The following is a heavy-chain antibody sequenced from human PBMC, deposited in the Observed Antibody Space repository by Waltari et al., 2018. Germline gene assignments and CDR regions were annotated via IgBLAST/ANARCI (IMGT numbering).Heavy chain of an antibody. V-gene: IGHV4-34*01. CDR2: INHSGST. D-gene: IGHD6-19*01. CDR1: GGSFSGYY. CDR3: ARSFLAVAGTGYHYMDG. J-gene: IGHJ6*03. Sequence: QVQLQQWGAGLLKPSETLSLTCAVSGGSFSGYYWSWLRQPPSKGLEWIGEINHSGSTNYNPSLKNRVTISVDASKNQLSLRLRSVTAADTAVYYCARSFLAVAGTGYHYMDGWGKGTTVTVSS.